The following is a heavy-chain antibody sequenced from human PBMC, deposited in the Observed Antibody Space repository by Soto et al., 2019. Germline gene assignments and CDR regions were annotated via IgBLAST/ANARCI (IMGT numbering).Heavy chain of an antibody. CDR1: GFTFSSYG. V-gene: IGHV3-30*02. J-gene: IGHJ4*02. CDR3: AKEIAVAGFDH. Sequence: GGSLRLSCAASGFTFSSYGMHWVRQAPGKGLEWVAVIWYDGSNKYYADSVKGRFTISRDNSKNTLYLQMNSLRAEDTAVYYCAKEIAVAGFDHWGQGTLVTVSS. CDR2: IWYDGSNK. D-gene: IGHD6-19*01.